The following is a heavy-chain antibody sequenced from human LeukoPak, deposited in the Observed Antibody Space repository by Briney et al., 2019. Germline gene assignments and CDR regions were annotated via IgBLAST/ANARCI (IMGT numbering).Heavy chain of an antibody. CDR3: AGYYGGNFRNFDY. D-gene: IGHD4-23*01. CDR1: GFTFSSYG. V-gene: IGHV3-30*03. CDR2: ISYDGSNK. J-gene: IGHJ4*02. Sequence: GGSLRLSCAASGFTFSSYGMHWVRQAPGKGLEWVAVISYDGSNKYYADSVKGRFTISIDNSKNTLYLQMDSLRAEDTAVYYCAGYYGGNFRNFDYWGQGTLVTVSS.